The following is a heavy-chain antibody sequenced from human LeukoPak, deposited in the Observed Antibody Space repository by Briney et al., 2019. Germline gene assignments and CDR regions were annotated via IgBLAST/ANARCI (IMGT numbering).Heavy chain of an antibody. CDR1: GFTFSSYE. CDR2: ISSSGSTI. CDR3: AREEVGGPAAYNWYFDL. D-gene: IGHD2-2*01. J-gene: IGHJ2*01. V-gene: IGHV3-48*03. Sequence: HTGGSLRLSCAASGFTFSSYEMNWVRQAPGKGLEWVSYISSSGSTIYYADSVKGRFTISRDNANNSLYLQMNSLRAEDTAVYYCAREEVGGPAAYNWYFDLWGRGTLVTVSS.